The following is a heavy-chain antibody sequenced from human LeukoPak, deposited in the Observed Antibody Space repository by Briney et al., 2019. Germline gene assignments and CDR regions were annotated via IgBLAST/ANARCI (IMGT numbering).Heavy chain of an antibody. CDR2: IYYSGST. D-gene: IGHD1-26*01. V-gene: IGHV4-59*01. CDR1: GGSITSYYY. J-gene: IGHJ6*02. Sequence: SETLSLTCTVSGGSITSYYYWSWIRQPPGKGLEWIGYIYYSGSTSDNPSLKVRVTRSLDTSKNQFSLRLNSVTAADTAVYYCERDYRIQYRVGGMDVWGQGTTVSVSS. CDR3: ERDYRIQYRVGGMDV.